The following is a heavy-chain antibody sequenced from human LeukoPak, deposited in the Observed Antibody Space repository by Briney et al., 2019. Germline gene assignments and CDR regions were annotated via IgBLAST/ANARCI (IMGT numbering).Heavy chain of an antibody. D-gene: IGHD6-19*01. J-gene: IGHJ4*02. CDR2: INHSGST. V-gene: IGHV4-34*01. Sequence: SETLSLTCTVSGGSISSYYWGWIRQPPGKGLEWIGEINHSGSTNYNPSLKSRVAISVDTSKNQFSLKLSSVTAADTAVYYCARHYLFVGGWFPFDYWGQGTLVTVSS. CDR1: GGSISSYY. CDR3: ARHYLFVGGWFPFDY.